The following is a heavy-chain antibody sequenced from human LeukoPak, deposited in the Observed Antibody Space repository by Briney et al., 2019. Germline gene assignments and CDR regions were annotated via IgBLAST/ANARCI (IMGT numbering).Heavy chain of an antibody. D-gene: IGHD1-7*01. CDR1: GFTFSSYS. CDR3: AREGISWNYQSDYMDV. V-gene: IGHV3-21*01. J-gene: IGHJ6*03. CDR2: ISSSSSYI. Sequence: GGSLRLSCAASGFTFSSYSMNWVRQAPGKGLEWVSSISSSSSYIYYADSVKGRFTISRDNAKNSLYLQMNSLRAEDTAVYYCAREGISWNYQSDYMDVWGKGTTVTVSS.